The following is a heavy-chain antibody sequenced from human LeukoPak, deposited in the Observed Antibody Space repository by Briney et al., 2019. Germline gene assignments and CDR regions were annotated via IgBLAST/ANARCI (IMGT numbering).Heavy chain of an antibody. CDR3: AKEGYDYSLSFDY. V-gene: IGHV3-23*01. CDR1: GFIFSNYG. J-gene: IGHJ4*02. Sequence: GGSLRLSCAASGFIFSNYGMSWVRQAPGKGLEWVSAISGSGGSTYYADSVKGRFTISRDNSKNTLYLQMNSLRAEDTAVYYCAKEGYDYSLSFDYWGQGTLVTVSS. D-gene: IGHD3-22*01. CDR2: ISGSGGST.